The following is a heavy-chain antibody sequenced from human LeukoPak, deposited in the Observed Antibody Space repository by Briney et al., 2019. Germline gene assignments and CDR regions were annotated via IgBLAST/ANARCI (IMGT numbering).Heavy chain of an antibody. CDR1: GGTFSSYA. CDR2: IIPIFGTA. Sequence: EASVKVSCTASGGTFSSYAISWVRQAPGQGLEWMGGIIPIFGTANYAQKFQGRVTITADESTSTAYMELSSLRSEDTAVYYCARDYFRGSSGRRPGDVNWGQGTLVTVSS. V-gene: IGHV1-69*13. J-gene: IGHJ4*02. CDR3: ARDYFRGSSGRRPGDVN. D-gene: IGHD6-19*01.